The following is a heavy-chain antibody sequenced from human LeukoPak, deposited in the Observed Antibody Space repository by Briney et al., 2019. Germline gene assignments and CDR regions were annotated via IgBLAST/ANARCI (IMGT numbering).Heavy chain of an antibody. CDR1: GYSFTTYW. Sequence: PGESLKISCKASGYSFTTYWIGWVRQMPGKGLEWMGIIYPADSAAHYSPSFQGQVTISVDKSINTAYLQWSRLKASDTAMYYCARHPPPRAAYYFDYWGQGTLVTVSS. D-gene: IGHD6-25*01. V-gene: IGHV5-51*01. J-gene: IGHJ4*02. CDR3: ARHPPPRAAYYFDY. CDR2: IYPADSAA.